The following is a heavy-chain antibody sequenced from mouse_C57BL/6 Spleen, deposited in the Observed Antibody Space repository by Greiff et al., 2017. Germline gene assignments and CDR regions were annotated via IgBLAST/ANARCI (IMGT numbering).Heavy chain of an antibody. Sequence: VQLQQPGAELVKPGASVKLSCKASGYTFTSYWMQWVKQRPGQGLEWIGEIDPSDSYTNYNQKFKGKATLTVDTSSSTAYMQLSSLTSEDSAVYYCAATAQGYYAMDYWGQGTSVTVSS. J-gene: IGHJ4*01. CDR3: AATAQGYYAMDY. CDR2: IDPSDSYT. V-gene: IGHV1-50*01. D-gene: IGHD3-2*02. CDR1: GYTFTSYW.